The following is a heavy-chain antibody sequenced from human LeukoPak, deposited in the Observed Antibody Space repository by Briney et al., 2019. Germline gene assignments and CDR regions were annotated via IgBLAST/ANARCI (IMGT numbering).Heavy chain of an antibody. CDR3: ARARWELLSYFDY. Sequence: PSETLSLTCAVSGGSISSSNWWSWVRQPPGKGLEWIGEIYHSGSTNYNPSLKSRVTISVDKSKNQFSLKLSSVTAADTAVYYCARARWELLSYFDYWGQGTLVTVSS. D-gene: IGHD1-26*01. CDR1: GGSISSSNW. V-gene: IGHV4-4*02. CDR2: IYHSGST. J-gene: IGHJ4*02.